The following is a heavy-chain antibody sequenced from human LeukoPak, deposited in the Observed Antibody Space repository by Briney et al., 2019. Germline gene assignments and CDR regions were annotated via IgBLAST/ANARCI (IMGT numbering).Heavy chain of an antibody. CDR1: GGSISSYY. V-gene: IGHV4-4*07. D-gene: IGHD3-22*01. J-gene: IGHJ3*02. CDR3: ARGPYSYDSSGAFDI. CDR2: IYTSGST. Sequence: SETLSLTCTVSGGSISSYYWSWIRQPAGKGLESIGRIYTSGSTNYNPSLKSRVTMSVDTSKNQFSLKLSSVTAADTAVYYCARGPYSYDSSGAFDIWGQGTMVTVSS.